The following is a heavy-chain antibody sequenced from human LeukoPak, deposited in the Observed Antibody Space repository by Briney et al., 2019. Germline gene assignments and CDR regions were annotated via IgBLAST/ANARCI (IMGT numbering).Heavy chain of an antibody. V-gene: IGHV3-23*01. CDR3: AKYGVVLPPGSHIPHWFDF. D-gene: IGHD2-15*01. CDR1: GFTFSNSG. J-gene: IGHJ5*01. Sequence: GGSLRLSCAASGFTFSNSGMTCFRQAPGKGLEWVSTIVGRNGDTYYTDSVKGRFTISRDISKNTVYLQMSSLRGDDTAVYYCAKYGVVLPPGSHIPHWFDFLGQGSLVTVSS. CDR2: IVGRNGDT.